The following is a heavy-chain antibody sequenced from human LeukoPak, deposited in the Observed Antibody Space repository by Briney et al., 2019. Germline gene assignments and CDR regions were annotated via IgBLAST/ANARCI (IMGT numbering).Heavy chain of an antibody. CDR2: INSDGRST. Sequence: GGSLRLSCAASGFTFSNYWMQWVRQAPGKGLVWVSRINSDGRSTNYADSVKGRFTISRDNAKNTLFLQMNSLRAEDAAVYYCARDLSSSGWSFDYWGQGTLVTVSS. D-gene: IGHD6-19*01. CDR3: ARDLSSSGWSFDY. CDR1: GFTFSNYW. V-gene: IGHV3-74*01. J-gene: IGHJ4*02.